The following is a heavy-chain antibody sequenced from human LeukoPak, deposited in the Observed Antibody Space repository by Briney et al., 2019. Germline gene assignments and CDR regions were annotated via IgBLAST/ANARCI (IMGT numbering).Heavy chain of an antibody. D-gene: IGHD3-16*01. J-gene: IGHJ3*02. CDR3: ARGGGMIPHGI. V-gene: IGHV3-48*01. CDR2: ISSSSSTI. CDR1: GFTFSNYA. Sequence: PGGSLRLSCAASGFTFSNYAMNWVRQAPGKGLEWVSYISSSSSTIYYADSVKGRFTISRDNAKNSLCLQMNSLRAEDTAVYYCARGGGMIPHGIWGQGTMVTVSS.